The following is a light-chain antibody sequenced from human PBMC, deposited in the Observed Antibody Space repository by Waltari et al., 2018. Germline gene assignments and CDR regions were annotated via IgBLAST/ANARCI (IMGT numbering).Light chain of an antibody. CDR3: AAWDDSLSGFV. CDR2: TND. Sequence: QSVLTQPPSASGTPGQRVTISCSGSRSNIGSNAVNWYQQVPGTAPKLLIYTNDQRPSGVPDRVSGSKSGTSASLAISGLQSEDEAGYYCAAWDDSLSGFVFGTGTKVTVL. J-gene: IGLJ1*01. CDR1: RSNIGSNA. V-gene: IGLV1-44*01.